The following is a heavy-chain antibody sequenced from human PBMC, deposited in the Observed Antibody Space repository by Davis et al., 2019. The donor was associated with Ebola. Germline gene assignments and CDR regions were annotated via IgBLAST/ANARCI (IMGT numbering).Heavy chain of an antibody. CDR2: INHSGST. CDR3: ARAGIYRPYYFDY. J-gene: IGHJ4*02. D-gene: IGHD3-16*02. CDR1: GGSFSGYY. Sequence: PSETLSLTCAVYGGSFSGYYWSWIRQPPGKGLEWIGEINHSGSTNYNLSLTSRVTISVDTSKNPLSLKLSSVTAADTAVYYCARAGIYRPYYFDYWGQGTLVTVSS. V-gene: IGHV4-34*01.